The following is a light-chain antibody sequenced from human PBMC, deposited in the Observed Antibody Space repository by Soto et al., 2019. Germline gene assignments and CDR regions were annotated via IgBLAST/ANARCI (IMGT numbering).Light chain of an antibody. CDR2: GNS. V-gene: IGLV1-40*01. CDR1: SSNIGAGYD. CDR3: QSYDSSLSAPVV. J-gene: IGLJ2*01. Sequence: QPVLTQPPSVSGAPGQRVTISCTGSSSNIGAGYDVHWYQQLPGTAPKLLIYGNSNRPSGVPDRFSGSKSGTSASLAITGLQAEDEADYYCQSYDSSLSAPVVFGGGPKLTVL.